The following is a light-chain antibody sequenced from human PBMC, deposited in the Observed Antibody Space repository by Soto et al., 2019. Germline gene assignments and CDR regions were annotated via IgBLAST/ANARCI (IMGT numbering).Light chain of an antibody. CDR1: QSLLHKNGYNY. V-gene: IGKV2-28*01. CDR2: WGS. Sequence: DIVMTQSPLSLPVTPGEPASISCRSSQSLLHKNGYNYLEWYLQKPGQSPQLLIYWGSNRASGVPDRFSGSGSGTDFTLKIRRVEAEDVGVYYCMQALQTPITFGQGTRLEI. J-gene: IGKJ5*01. CDR3: MQALQTPIT.